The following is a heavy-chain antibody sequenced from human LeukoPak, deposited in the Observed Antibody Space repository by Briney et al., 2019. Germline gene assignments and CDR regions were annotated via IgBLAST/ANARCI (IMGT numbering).Heavy chain of an antibody. Sequence: GASVKVSCKASGYTFTSYGISWVRQAPGQGLEWMGWISAYNGNTNYAQKLQGRVTMTTDTSTSTAYMELRSLRSDDTAVYYCARNGGRGWNNNWFDPWGQGTLVTVSS. CDR2: ISAYNGNT. V-gene: IGHV1-18*01. D-gene: IGHD6-19*01. J-gene: IGHJ5*02. CDR3: ARNGGRGWNNNWFDP. CDR1: GYTFTSYG.